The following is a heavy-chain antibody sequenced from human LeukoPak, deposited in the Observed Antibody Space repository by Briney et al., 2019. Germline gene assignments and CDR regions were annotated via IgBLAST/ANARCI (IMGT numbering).Heavy chain of an antibody. J-gene: IGHJ4*02. V-gene: IGHV1-69*13. CDR2: IIPIFGTA. CDR3: AREDPEDYYGSGSYLVC. CDR1: ERNVSSYA. D-gene: IGHD3-10*01. Sequence: SVKRSCKASERNVSSYAISWVRQAAGPWLEWIGGIIPIFGTANYARKFQGRVTITADESTSTAYMELSSLRSEDTAVYYCAREDPEDYYGSGSYLVCWGQGTLRAVSS.